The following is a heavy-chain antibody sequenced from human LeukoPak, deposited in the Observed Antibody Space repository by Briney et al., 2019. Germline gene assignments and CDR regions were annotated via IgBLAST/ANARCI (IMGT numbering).Heavy chain of an antibody. V-gene: IGHV4-34*01. CDR3: ARGVMREDIVVVPAATVWFDP. CDR2: INHSGST. CDR1: GGSFSGYY. J-gene: IGHJ5*02. Sequence: SETLSLTCAVYGGSFSGYYWSWIRQPPGKGLEWIGEINHSGSTNYNPSLKSRVTISVDTSKSQFSLKLSSVTAADTAVYYCARGVMREDIVVVPAATVWFDPWGQGTLVTVSS. D-gene: IGHD2-2*01.